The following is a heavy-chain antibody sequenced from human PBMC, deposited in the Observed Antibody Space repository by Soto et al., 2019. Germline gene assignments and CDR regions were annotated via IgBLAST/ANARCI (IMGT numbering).Heavy chain of an antibody. CDR3: AKDRAFWSGTNDAFDI. Sequence: PGGSLRLSCAASEFTFSSYGMHWVRQAPGKGLEWLSVISYDGNNKYYSDSVKGRFTISRDNSKNTLYLQMNSLRGEDTAVYYCAKDRAFWSGTNDAFDIWGQGTMVTVSS. V-gene: IGHV3-30*18. J-gene: IGHJ3*02. D-gene: IGHD3-3*01. CDR1: EFTFSSYG. CDR2: ISYDGNNK.